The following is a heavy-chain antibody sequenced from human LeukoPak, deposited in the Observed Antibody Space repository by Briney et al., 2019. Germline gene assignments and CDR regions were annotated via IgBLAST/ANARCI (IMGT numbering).Heavy chain of an antibody. CDR3: ASLGLVDMVATVPTQ. D-gene: IGHD5-12*01. V-gene: IGHV3-9*01. Sequence: PGGSLRLSCAASGFTFDNYAMHWVRQAPGKGLEWVSGISWSSATIGYADSVKGRFTISRDNAKNSLYLQMNSLRAEDTAVYYCASLGLVDMVATVPTQWGQGTLVTVSS. CDR2: ISWSSATI. J-gene: IGHJ4*02. CDR1: GFTFDNYA.